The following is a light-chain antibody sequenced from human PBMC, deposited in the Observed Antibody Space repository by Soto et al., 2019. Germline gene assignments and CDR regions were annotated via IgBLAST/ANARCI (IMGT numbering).Light chain of an antibody. Sequence: DIQMTQSPSTLSSSVGDRVTITCRASESISSGLAWYQQKPGKGPKLLIYQASALEGGVPSRFSGSGSGTEFTLTISSLQPDDFATYYCQQYKTHFPITFGQGTRLEIK. J-gene: IGKJ5*01. CDR1: ESISSG. CDR2: QAS. V-gene: IGKV1-5*03. CDR3: QQYKTHFPIT.